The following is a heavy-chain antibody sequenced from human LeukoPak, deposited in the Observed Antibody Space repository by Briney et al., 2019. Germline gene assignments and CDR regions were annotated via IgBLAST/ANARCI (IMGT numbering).Heavy chain of an antibody. CDR3: ARAFASGSYYLSELGY. CDR2: ISAYNGNT. J-gene: IGHJ4*02. Sequence: ASVTVSCKASGYTFTSYGISWVRQAPGQGLEWMGWISAYNGNTNYAQKLQGRVTMTTDTSTSTAYMELRSLRSDDTAVYYCARAFASGSYYLSELGYWGQGTLVTVSS. CDR1: GYTFTSYG. D-gene: IGHD3-10*01. V-gene: IGHV1-18*01.